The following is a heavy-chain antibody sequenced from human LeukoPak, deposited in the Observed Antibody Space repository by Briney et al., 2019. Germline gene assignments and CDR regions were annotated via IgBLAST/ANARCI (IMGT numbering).Heavy chain of an antibody. J-gene: IGHJ4*02. V-gene: IGHV3-64*01. CDR2: ISINGGST. CDR3: ARERPASRDGYNALER. CDR1: GFTFSSYA. Sequence: PGGSLRLSCAASGFTFSSYAMHWVRQAPGKGLEYVSAISINGGSTYYANSVKGRFTISRDNSKNTLYLQMGSLRAEDMAVYYCARERPASRDGYNALERWGQGTLVTVSS. D-gene: IGHD5-24*01.